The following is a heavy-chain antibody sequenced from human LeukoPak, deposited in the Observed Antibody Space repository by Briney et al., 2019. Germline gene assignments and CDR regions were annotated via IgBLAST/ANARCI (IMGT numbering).Heavy chain of an antibody. Sequence: GASVTVSFKASGYTFSGYYTHWVRQAPGQGLEWMGWISPSTGGTNYAQKFQGRVIMTRDTSIATAYMELRRLRSDDTAVYFCASPKYGDFYFDYWGQGTLVTIAS. V-gene: IGHV1-2*02. CDR3: ASPKYGDFYFDY. D-gene: IGHD2-21*02. CDR2: ISPSTGGT. CDR1: GYTFSGYY. J-gene: IGHJ4*02.